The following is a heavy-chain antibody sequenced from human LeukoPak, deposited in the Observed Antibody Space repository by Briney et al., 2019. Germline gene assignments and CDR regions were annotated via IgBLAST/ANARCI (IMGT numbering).Heavy chain of an antibody. Sequence: GESLRLSCAASGFTISTHAMHWGRQAPGKGLEYVSTISSNGDVTYYTNSVEGRFTISRDNSKNTLYLQMGSLRAEDVAVYYCAREGSSSWYRFLDYWGQGTLVTVSS. CDR3: AREGSSSWYRFLDY. V-gene: IGHV3-64*01. D-gene: IGHD6-13*01. CDR1: GFTISTHA. J-gene: IGHJ4*02. CDR2: ISSNGDVT.